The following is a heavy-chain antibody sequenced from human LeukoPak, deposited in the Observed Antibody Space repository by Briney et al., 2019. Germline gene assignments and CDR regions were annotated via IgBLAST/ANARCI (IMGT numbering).Heavy chain of an antibody. Sequence: SVKVSCEASGGTFSSYAISWVRQAPGQGLEWMGGIIPIFGTANYAQKFQGRVTITADEPTSTAYMELSSLRSEDTAVYYCARDGNYDFWSGCRFDYWGQGTLVTVSS. CDR1: GGTFSSYA. D-gene: IGHD3-3*01. V-gene: IGHV1-69*13. CDR2: IIPIFGTA. CDR3: ARDGNYDFWSGCRFDY. J-gene: IGHJ4*02.